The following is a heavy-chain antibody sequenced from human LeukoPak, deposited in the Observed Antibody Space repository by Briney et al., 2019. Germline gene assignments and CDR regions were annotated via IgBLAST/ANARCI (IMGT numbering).Heavy chain of an antibody. V-gene: IGHV4-39*07. CDR3: ARNDYYGSGSYDY. CDR2: IFYSGST. J-gene: IGHJ4*02. CDR1: GGSINTANYY. Sequence: SETLSLTCTVSGGSINTANYYWGWIRQPPGKGLEWVGNIFYSGSTYYSPSLKSRVSISLDMSRNQFSLRLNSVTAADTAVYYCARNDYYGSGSYDYWGQGTLVTVSS. D-gene: IGHD3-10*01.